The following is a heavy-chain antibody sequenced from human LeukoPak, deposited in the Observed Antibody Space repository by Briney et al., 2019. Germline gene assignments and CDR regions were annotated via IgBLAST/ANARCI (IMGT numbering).Heavy chain of an antibody. Sequence: PSETLSLTCTVSGGSISSYYWGWIRQPPGKGLEWIGYIYTSGSTNYNPSLKSRVTISVDTSKNQFSLKLSSVTAADTAVYYCAGQDYGGKGGGWFDPWGQGTLVTVSS. J-gene: IGHJ5*02. D-gene: IGHD4-23*01. CDR3: AGQDYGGKGGGWFDP. V-gene: IGHV4-4*09. CDR2: IYTSGST. CDR1: GGSISSYY.